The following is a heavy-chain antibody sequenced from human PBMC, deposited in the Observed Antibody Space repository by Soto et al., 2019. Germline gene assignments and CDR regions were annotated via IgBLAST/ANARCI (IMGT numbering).Heavy chain of an antibody. CDR3: ARDTAMALPDA. Sequence: GASVKVSCTASGYTFTIYGITWVRQAPGQGLEWMGWISAHNGNTKYAQKLQGRVTMTTDTSTSTAYMEVRSLRSDDTAVYYCARDTAMALPDAWGQGTLVTVSS. CDR1: GYTFTIYG. D-gene: IGHD5-18*01. V-gene: IGHV1-18*01. CDR2: ISAHNGNT. J-gene: IGHJ4*02.